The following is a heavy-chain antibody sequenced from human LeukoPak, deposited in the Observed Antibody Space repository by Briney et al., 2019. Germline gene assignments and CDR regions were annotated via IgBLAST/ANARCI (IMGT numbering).Heavy chain of an antibody. CDR3: ARRHGRCSDGSCYYPDY. CDR2: MNPNSGNT. V-gene: IGHV1-8*01. CDR1: VYTFTSYD. D-gene: IGHD2-15*01. Sequence: GASVNVSCKASVYTFTSYDINWVRQATGQGLEWMGWMNPNSGNTGYAQKFQGRVTMTRNSSITTAYMELSSLRSEDTAVYYCARRHGRCSDGSCYYPDYWGQGTLVTVSS. J-gene: IGHJ4*02.